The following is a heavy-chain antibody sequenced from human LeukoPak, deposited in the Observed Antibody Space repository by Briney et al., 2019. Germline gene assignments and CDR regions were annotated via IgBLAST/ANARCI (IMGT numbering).Heavy chain of an antibody. CDR1: GFTFSSYA. V-gene: IGHV3-66*01. D-gene: IGHD3-9*01. Sequence: PGGSLRLSCAASGFTFSSYAMTWVRQAPGKGLEWVSVIYSGGSTYYADSVKGRFTISRDNSKNTLYLQMNSLRAEDTAVYYCARDILTPRYYYGMDVWGQGTTVTVSS. J-gene: IGHJ6*02. CDR3: ARDILTPRYYYGMDV. CDR2: IYSGGST.